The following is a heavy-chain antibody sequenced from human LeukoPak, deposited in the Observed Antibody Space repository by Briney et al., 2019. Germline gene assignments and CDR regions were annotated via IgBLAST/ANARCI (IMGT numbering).Heavy chain of an antibody. CDR2: IYYSGST. D-gene: IGHD3-3*01. CDR1: GGSISSYY. J-gene: IGHJ4*02. V-gene: IGHV4-59*08. Sequence: SETLSLTCTVSGGSISSYYWSWIRQPPGKGLEWIGYIYYSGSTNYNPSLKSRVTISVDTSKNQFSLKLSSVTAADTAMYFCARSFDFWSGYYSAAFGDWGQGILVTVSS. CDR3: ARSFDFWSGYYSAAFGD.